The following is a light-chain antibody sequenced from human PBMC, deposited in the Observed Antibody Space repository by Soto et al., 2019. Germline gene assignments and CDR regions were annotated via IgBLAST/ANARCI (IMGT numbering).Light chain of an antibody. CDR3: LPECSYWR. J-gene: IGKJ1*01. CDR2: DAS. Sequence: IQITHKQTSLYASGGDIVTITCRASQSISSWLAWYQQKPGKAPKLLIHDASSLESGVPSRFSGSGSGTEFTLTFCSLEAGDIATKYGLPECSYWRFAQGRMV. V-gene: IGKV1-5*01. CDR1: QSISSW.